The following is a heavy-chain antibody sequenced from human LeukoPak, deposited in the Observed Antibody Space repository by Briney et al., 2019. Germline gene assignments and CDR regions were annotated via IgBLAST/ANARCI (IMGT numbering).Heavy chain of an antibody. CDR2: ISSSSSYI. J-gene: IGHJ4*02. Sequence: GGSLRLSCAASGFTFSNYAMNWVRQAPGKGLEWASSISSSSSYIYYADSVKGRFTISRDNAKNSLYLQMNSLRAEDTAVYYCARDHRVSWLVGAMYYWGQGTLFTLSS. V-gene: IGHV3-21*01. CDR1: GFTFSNYA. D-gene: IGHD1-26*01. CDR3: ARDHRVSWLVGAMYY.